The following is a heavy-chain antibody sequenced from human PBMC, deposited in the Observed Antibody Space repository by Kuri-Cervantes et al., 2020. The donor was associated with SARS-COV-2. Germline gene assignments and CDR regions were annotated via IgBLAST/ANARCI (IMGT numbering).Heavy chain of an antibody. D-gene: IGHD5-24*01. J-gene: IGHJ4*02. CDR2: INPGGGAT. CDR3: ARDGRDGYNREFLTD. Sequence: ASVKVSCKASGYTFTSYGISWVRQAPGQGLEWMGIINPGGGATTYAQKFQGRVTMTRDTSTSTVYMELSSLRSEDTAVYFCARDGRDGYNREFLTDWGQGTLVTVSS. V-gene: IGHV1-46*01. CDR1: GYTFTSYG.